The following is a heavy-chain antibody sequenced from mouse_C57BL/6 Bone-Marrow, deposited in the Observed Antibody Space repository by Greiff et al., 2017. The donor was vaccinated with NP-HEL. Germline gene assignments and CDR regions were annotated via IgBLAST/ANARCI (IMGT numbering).Heavy chain of an antibody. D-gene: IGHD1-1*01. CDR1: GYTFTSYL. CDR3: ARYYYGSSSFDY. J-gene: IGHJ2*01. CDR2: IDPNSGGT. Sequence: QVQLKESGAELVKPGASVKLSCKASGYTFTSYLMHWVKQRPGRGLEWIGRIDPNSGGTKYNEKFKSKATLTVDKPSSTAYMQLNSLTSEASAVDYCARYYYGSSSFDYWGQGTTLTVSS. V-gene: IGHV1-72*01.